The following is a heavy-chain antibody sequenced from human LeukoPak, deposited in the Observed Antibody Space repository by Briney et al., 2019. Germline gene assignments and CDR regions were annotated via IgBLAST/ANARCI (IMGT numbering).Heavy chain of an antibody. CDR3: ARDTAVLAAADPSFQH. CDR1: GFTFSSYA. J-gene: IGHJ1*01. Sequence: GGSLRLSCAASGFTFSSYAMHWVRQAPGKGLEWVAVISYDGSNKYYADSVKGRFTISRDNAKNSLYLQMNSLRAEDTAVYYCARDTAVLAAADPSFQHWGQGTLVTVSS. D-gene: IGHD6-13*01. V-gene: IGHV3-30-3*01. CDR2: ISYDGSNK.